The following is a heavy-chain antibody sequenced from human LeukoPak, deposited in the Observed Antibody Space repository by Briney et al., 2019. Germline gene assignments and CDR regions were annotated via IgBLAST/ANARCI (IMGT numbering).Heavy chain of an antibody. CDR1: GYTLTELS. CDR2: FDPEDGET. D-gene: IGHD2-2*02. J-gene: IGHJ4*02. V-gene: IGHV1-24*01. CDR3: ATGLPNCSSTSCYKGSLNYFDY. Sequence: ASVKVSCKVSGYTLTELSMHWVRQAPGKGLEWMGGFDPEDGETIYAQKFQGRVTMTEDTSTDTAYMELSSLRSEDTAVYYCATGLPNCSSTSCYKGSLNYFDYWGQGTLVTVSS.